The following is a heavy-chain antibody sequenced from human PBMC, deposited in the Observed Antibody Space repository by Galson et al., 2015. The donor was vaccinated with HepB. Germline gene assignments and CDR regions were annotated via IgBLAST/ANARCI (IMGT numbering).Heavy chain of an antibody. Sequence: SLRLSCATSGFSFSRYAMSWVRQAPGKGLEWVSAITGSGGSTYYADSVKGRFTISRDNSKNTLHLQVNRLRAEDTAVCYCAKAVALYFYYGLDVWGQGTTVTVSS. CDR1: GFSFSRYA. CDR3: AKAVALYFYYGLDV. V-gene: IGHV3-23*01. CDR2: ITGSGGST. J-gene: IGHJ6*02.